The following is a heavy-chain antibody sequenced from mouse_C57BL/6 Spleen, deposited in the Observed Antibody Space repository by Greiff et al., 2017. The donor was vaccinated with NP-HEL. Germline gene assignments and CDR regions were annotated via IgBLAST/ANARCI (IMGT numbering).Heavy chain of an antibody. Sequence: QVQLQQPGAELVMPGASVKLSCKASGYTFTSYWMHWVKQRPGQGLEWIGEIDPSDSYTNYNQKFKGKSTLTVDKSSSTAYMQLSSLTSEDSAVYYCARSNYGSSYAYAMDYWGQGTSVTVSS. CDR3: ARSNYGSSYAYAMDY. CDR2: IDPSDSYT. J-gene: IGHJ4*01. V-gene: IGHV1-69*01. CDR1: GYTFTSYW. D-gene: IGHD1-1*01.